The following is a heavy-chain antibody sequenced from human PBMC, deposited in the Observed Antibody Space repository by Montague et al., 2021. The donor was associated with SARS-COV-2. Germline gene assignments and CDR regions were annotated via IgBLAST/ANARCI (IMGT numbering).Heavy chain of an antibody. CDR2: IYYVGRT. J-gene: IGHJ5*02. D-gene: IGHD2-2*01. CDR1: GGSISSSSYD. V-gene: IGHV4-39*01. CDR3: ARYCSSTSCRGGFDP. Sequence: SEPLSLTCSVSGGSISSSSYDWGWIRQPPGKGLQWIGSIYYVGRTYYNPSLESRITISVDTSKNQFSLKLSSVTAADTAVYYCARYCSSTSCRGGFDPWGQGTLVTVSS.